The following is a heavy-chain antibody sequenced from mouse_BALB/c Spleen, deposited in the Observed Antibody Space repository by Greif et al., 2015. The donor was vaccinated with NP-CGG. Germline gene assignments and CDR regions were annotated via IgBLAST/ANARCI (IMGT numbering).Heavy chain of an antibody. D-gene: IGHD1-1*01. CDR3: ARGYYGSNYAMDD. CDR2: FHPYNDDT. J-gene: IGHJ4*01. CDR1: GYTFTTYP. Sequence: VQLQQSGAELVKPGASVKMSCKAFGYTFTTYPIEWMKQNHGKSLEWIGNFHPYNDDTKYNEQFKGNAKLTVEKSSSTVYLELSRLTSDDSAVYYCARGYYGSNYAMDDGGQGTSVTVSA. V-gene: IGHV1-47*01.